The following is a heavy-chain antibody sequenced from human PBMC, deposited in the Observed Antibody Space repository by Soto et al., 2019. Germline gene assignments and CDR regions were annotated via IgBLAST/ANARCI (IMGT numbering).Heavy chain of an antibody. V-gene: IGHV4-59*08. D-gene: IGHD6-19*01. CDR3: ARHRIDNGWSCFDY. CDR2: IRNSGST. J-gene: IGHJ4*02. Sequence: QVQLQESGPGLVKPSETLSLTCTVSGGSISSYYWSWIRQSPGQGLEWMGYIRNSGSTSYNPSLQSRVTISVDTSKNQFSLNLRSVTAADTAIYYCARHRIDNGWSCFDYWGQGTLVTVSP. CDR1: GGSISSYY.